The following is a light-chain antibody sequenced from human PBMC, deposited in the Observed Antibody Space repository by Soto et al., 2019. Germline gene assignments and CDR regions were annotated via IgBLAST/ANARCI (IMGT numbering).Light chain of an antibody. CDR3: QLRSNWPPLT. Sequence: EIVLTQSPATLSLSPGESATLSCRASQSVNNYLAWFQQKPGQAPRLLIYGASNRANGIPARFSGSGSGTDFTLTISSLEPEDFAVYYCQLRSNWPPLTFGGGTKVEIK. CDR2: GAS. V-gene: IGKV3-11*01. J-gene: IGKJ4*01. CDR1: QSVNNY.